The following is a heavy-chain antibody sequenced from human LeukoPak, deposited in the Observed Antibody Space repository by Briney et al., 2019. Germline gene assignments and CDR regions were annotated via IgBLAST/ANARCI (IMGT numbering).Heavy chain of an antibody. Sequence: PSETLSLTCGVSGGSITNTNYWTWVRQPPGKRLEWIGEVNLQGSTNYNPSLMGRVAISVDTSENHISLQLTSLTAADTAVYYCAREGGPYRPLDYSGQGTLVTVSS. CDR3: AREGGPYRPLDY. CDR2: VNLQGST. J-gene: IGHJ4*02. CDR1: GGSITNTNY. V-gene: IGHV4-4*02.